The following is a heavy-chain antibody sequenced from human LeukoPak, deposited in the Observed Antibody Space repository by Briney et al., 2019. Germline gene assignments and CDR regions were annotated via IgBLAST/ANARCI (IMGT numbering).Heavy chain of an antibody. J-gene: IGHJ4*02. CDR2: ISAYNGNT. Sequence: ASVKVSCKASGYPFTSYGISWVRQAPGQGLEWMGWISAYNGNTNYAQKLQGRVTMTTDTSTSTAYMELRSLRSDDTAVYYCARVSSSWQTFDYWGQGTLVTVSS. V-gene: IGHV1-18*04. CDR3: ARVSSSWQTFDY. CDR1: GYPFTSYG. D-gene: IGHD6-13*01.